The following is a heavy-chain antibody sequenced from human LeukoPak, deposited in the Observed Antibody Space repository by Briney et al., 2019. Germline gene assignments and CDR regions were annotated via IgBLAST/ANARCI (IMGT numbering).Heavy chain of an antibody. V-gene: IGHV3-15*06. CDR2: MSGKTDGGTT. J-gene: IGHJ4*02. CDR1: RFTFSIVC. Sequence: KTGRSLSLSCAVSRFTFSIVCMSCVRQAPAKGLGWVGHMSGKTDGGTTNYAATVQRRFTISKDDSKSTLYLQMNSLKTENTAVYYCTTGTWIQLWLVDYRGQGTLVTVSS. CDR3: TTGTWIQLWLVDY. D-gene: IGHD5-18*01.